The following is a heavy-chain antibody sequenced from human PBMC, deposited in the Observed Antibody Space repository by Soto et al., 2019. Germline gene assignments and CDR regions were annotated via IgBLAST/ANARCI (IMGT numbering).Heavy chain of an antibody. CDR2: IIPILGIA. V-gene: IGHV1-69*08. D-gene: IGHD2-2*01. CDR1: GGTFSSYT. Sequence: QVQLVQSGAEVKKPGSSVKVSCKASGGTFSSYTISWVRQAPGQGLEWMGRIIPILGIANYAQKFQGRVKITAEKPTSTAYMELSSLRSEDTAVYYCARELGYCSSTSCHPPGWFDHWGQGTLVTVSS. J-gene: IGHJ5*02. CDR3: ARELGYCSSTSCHPPGWFDH.